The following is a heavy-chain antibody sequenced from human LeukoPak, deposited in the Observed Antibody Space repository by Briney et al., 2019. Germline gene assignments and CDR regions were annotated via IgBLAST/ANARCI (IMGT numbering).Heavy chain of an antibody. CDR2: IRYDGSNK. J-gene: IGHJ3*02. CDR1: GFTFSSYG. V-gene: IGHV3-30*02. D-gene: IGHD2-2*02. CDR3: AKDPHSIVVVPAAIRDDAFDI. Sequence: PGGSLRLSCAASGFTFSSYGMHWVRQAPGKGLEWVAFIRYDGSNKYYADSVKGRFTISRDNSKNTLDLQMNSLRAEDTALYYCAKDPHSIVVVPAAIRDDAFDIWGQGTMVTVSS.